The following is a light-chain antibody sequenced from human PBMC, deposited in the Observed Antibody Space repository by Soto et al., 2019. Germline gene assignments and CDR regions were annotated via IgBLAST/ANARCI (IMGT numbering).Light chain of an antibody. J-gene: IGKJ1*01. Sequence: EVVMTQSPATLSVSPGERATLSCRASQSVSSDLAWYQQKPGQPPRLLIYGASNRATGIPDRFSGSGSGTDFTLTISRLEPEDFAVYYCQQYGRSGTFGQGTKVDI. CDR1: QSVSSD. CDR2: GAS. V-gene: IGKV3-20*01. CDR3: QQYGRSGT.